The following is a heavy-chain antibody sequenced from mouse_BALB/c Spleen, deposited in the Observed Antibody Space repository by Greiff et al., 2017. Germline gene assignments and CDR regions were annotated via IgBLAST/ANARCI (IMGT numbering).Heavy chain of an antibody. CDR3: GRGDGMCLCAMDY. CDR1: GYTFTSYV. Sequence: EVKLMESGPELVKPGASVKMSCKASGYTFTSYVMHWVKQKPGQGLEWIGYINPYNDGTKYNVKFNGKATLTSAKYSSTAYMELRSVTSEDAAVDYCGRGDGMCLCAMDYWGQGTSVTVSS. J-gene: IGHJ4*01. V-gene: IGHV1-14*01. D-gene: IGHD2-1*01. CDR2: INPYNDGT.